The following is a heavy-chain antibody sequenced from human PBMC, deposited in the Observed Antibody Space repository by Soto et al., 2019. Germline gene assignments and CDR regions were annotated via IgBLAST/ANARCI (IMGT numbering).Heavy chain of an antibody. J-gene: IGHJ5*02. Sequence: ASVKVSCKASGYTFTGYFIHWVGQAPGQGLEWMGWINPNSGATKYAQKFQGRVTMTRDTSINTAHMELSSLRSDDTAVYYCARGGGTTLAPLPWGEGTPVTVSS. CDR3: ARGGGTTLAPLP. CDR2: INPNSGAT. CDR1: GYTFTGYF. D-gene: IGHD1-1*01. V-gene: IGHV1-2*02.